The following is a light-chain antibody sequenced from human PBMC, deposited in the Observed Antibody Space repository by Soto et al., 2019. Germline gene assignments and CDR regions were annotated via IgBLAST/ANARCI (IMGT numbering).Light chain of an antibody. Sequence: EIVLTQSPATLSLSPGERATLSCRASQSVSSYLAWYQQKPGQAPRLLIYDASNRATGIPARFSGSGSGTGFTLTIISLEPEDFAVDYCQQRSNWPPWTFGQGTKVEIK. J-gene: IGKJ1*01. CDR3: QQRSNWPPWT. CDR2: DAS. V-gene: IGKV3-11*01. CDR1: QSVSSY.